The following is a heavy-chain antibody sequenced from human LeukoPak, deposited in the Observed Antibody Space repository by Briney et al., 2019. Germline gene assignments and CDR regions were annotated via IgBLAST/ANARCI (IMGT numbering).Heavy chain of an antibody. D-gene: IGHD2-2*01. Sequence: SETLSLTCTVSGGSFSSGSFYWSWIRQPAGKGLEWIGRIYTSGSTNYNPSLKSRVTISVDTSKNQFSLKLSSVTAADTAVYYCARDNPYCSSTSCFVDYWGQGTLVTVSS. V-gene: IGHV4-61*02. CDR2: IYTSGST. CDR1: GGSFSSGSFY. CDR3: ARDNPYCSSTSCFVDY. J-gene: IGHJ4*02.